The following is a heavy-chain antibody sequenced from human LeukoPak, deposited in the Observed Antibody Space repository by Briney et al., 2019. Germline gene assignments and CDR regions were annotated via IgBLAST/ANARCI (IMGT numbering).Heavy chain of an antibody. D-gene: IGHD6-19*01. J-gene: IGHJ5*02. CDR1: GGSFGGYY. CDR2: IYYSGSS. CDR3: ARLKQWLDWFDP. V-gene: IGHV4-34*01. Sequence: SETLSLTCAVYGGSFGGYYWGWIRQPPGKGLEWIGSIYYSGSSNYNPALKSRVTISVDTSKNQFSLKLSSVTAADTAVYYCARLKQWLDWFDPWGQGTLVTVSS.